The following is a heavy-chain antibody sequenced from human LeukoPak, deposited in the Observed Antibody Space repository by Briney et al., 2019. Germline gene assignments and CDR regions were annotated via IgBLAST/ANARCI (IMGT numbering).Heavy chain of an antibody. CDR3: ASGRSGYFDY. J-gene: IGHJ4*02. D-gene: IGHD2-15*01. CDR1: GGTFSSYA. CDR2: IIPIFGTA. V-gene: IGHV1-69*13. Sequence: SVKVSCKASGGTFSSYAISLVRLAPGQGLEWMGGIIPIFGTANYAQKFQGRVTITAVGSTSTAYMELSSLRSENTAVYYGASGRSGYFDYWGQGTLVTVSS.